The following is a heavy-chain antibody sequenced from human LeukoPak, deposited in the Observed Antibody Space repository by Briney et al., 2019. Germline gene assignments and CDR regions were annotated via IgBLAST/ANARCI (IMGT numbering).Heavy chain of an antibody. Sequence: ASVKASCKASGYILSTYDIHWVRQATGHGLEGMGWVNPNSGNTDFGQKFQGRLTITRNTSISTVYMELSSLRSEDTAVYYCARQSEFLEWLYYFDSWGQGTLVTVSS. CDR1: GYILSTYD. CDR2: VNPNSGNT. V-gene: IGHV1-8*03. D-gene: IGHD3-3*01. J-gene: IGHJ4*02. CDR3: ARQSEFLEWLYYFDS.